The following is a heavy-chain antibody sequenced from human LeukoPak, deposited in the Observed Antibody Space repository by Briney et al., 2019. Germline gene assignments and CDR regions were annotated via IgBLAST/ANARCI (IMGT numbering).Heavy chain of an antibody. Sequence: SETLSLTCAVYGGSFSGYYWSWIRQPPGKGLEWIGEINHSGSTNYNPSLKSRVTISVDTSKNQFSLKLSSVTAADTAVYYCARPLPGCSSTSCSQPYNWFDPWGQGTLVTVSS. D-gene: IGHD2-2*01. J-gene: IGHJ5*02. CDR1: GGSFSGYY. CDR2: INHSGST. V-gene: IGHV4-34*01. CDR3: ARPLPGCSSTSCSQPYNWFDP.